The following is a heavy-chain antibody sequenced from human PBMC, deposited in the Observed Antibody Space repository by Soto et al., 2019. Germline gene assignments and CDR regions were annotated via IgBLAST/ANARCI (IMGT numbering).Heavy chain of an antibody. D-gene: IGHD1-7*01. CDR2: ISGSGGST. V-gene: IGHV3-23*01. J-gene: IGHJ4*02. Sequence: GGSVRLSCAASGFTFSSYAMSWVRQAPGKGPEWVSAISGSGGSTYYADSVKGRFTISRDNSKTTLYLQMNSLRAEDTAVYYCAKWAAWNYISYWGQGTLVTVSS. CDR1: GFTFSSYA. CDR3: AKWAAWNYISY.